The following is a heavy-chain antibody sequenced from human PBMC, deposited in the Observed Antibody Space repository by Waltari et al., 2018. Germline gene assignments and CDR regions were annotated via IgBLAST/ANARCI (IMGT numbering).Heavy chain of an antibody. V-gene: IGHV3-23*01. CDR3: AKSLGVVAAAGHAFDI. J-gene: IGHJ3*02. Sequence: EVQLLESGGGLVQPGGSLRLSCAASGFTFRSYAMGWVRQATGKGLEWVSAISGSGGSTYYADSVKGQFTISRDNSKNTLYLQINSLRAEDTAVYYCAKSLGVVAAAGHAFDIWGQGTMVTVSS. CDR2: ISGSGGST. CDR1: GFTFRSYA. D-gene: IGHD6-13*01.